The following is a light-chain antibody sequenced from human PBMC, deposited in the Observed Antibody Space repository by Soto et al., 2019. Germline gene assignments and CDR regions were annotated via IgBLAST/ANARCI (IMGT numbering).Light chain of an antibody. CDR3: QQYNTYPPWT. CDR2: KAS. CDR1: QSISSW. Sequence: DIQMTQSPSTLSASIGDTVTITCRASQSISSWLSWYQQKPGKAPNLLIYKASSLEAGVPSRFSGSGSGTEFTLTISSLQPDDFATYYCQQYNTYPPWTFGQGTKVETK. V-gene: IGKV1-5*03. J-gene: IGKJ1*01.